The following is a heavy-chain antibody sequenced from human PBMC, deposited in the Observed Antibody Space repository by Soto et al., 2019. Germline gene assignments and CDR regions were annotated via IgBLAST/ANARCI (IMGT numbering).Heavy chain of an antibody. CDR2: IDPTGTNT. CDR1: GFTFSSHA. Sequence: GESLKISCAASGFTFSSHAMSWVRLAPGTGLEWVSTIDPTGTNTHYADSVRGRFTISRDNSRATLDLQMNSLRAADTALYYCVSWVSAHFDYWGQGTPVTVSS. V-gene: IGHV3-23*05. J-gene: IGHJ4*02. CDR3: VSWVSAHFDY. D-gene: IGHD3-16*01.